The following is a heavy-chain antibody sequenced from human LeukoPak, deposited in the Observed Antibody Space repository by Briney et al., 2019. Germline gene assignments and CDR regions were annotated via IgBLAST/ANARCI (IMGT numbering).Heavy chain of an antibody. D-gene: IGHD3-3*01. CDR2: ISGSGGST. V-gene: IGHV3-23*01. CDR3: AKVVRLRITIFGVVNPFDY. Sequence: GGSLRLSCATSGFTFSSYAMSWVRQAPGKGLEWVSAISGSGGSTYYADSVKGRFTISRDNSKNTLYLQMNSLRAEDTAVYYCAKVVRLRITIFGVVNPFDYWGQGTLVTVSS. CDR1: GFTFSSYA. J-gene: IGHJ4*02.